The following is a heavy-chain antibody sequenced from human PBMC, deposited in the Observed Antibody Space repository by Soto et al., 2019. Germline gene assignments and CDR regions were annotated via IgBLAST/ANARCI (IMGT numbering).Heavy chain of an antibody. CDR1: GYTFISYA. CDR3: GSRYYYTSGYYNFDY. D-gene: IGHD3-22*01. J-gene: IGHJ4*02. V-gene: IGHV1-3*01. CDR2: INAGNGDT. Sequence: ASVKVSCKASGYTFISYAMHWVRQAPGQRLEWMGWINAGNGDTKYSQKFQDRITITRDTSASTAYMELSSLRSEDTAVYYCGSRYYYTSGYYNFDYWGQGTLVTVSS.